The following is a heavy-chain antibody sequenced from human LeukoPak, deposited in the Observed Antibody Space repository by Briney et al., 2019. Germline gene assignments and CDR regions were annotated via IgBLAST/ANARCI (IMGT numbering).Heavy chain of an antibody. CDR2: ISGSGGST. D-gene: IGHD6-6*01. V-gene: IGHV3-23*01. CDR3: AKLSSIAARTLGYYGMDV. Sequence: GGSLRLSCAASGFTFSSYAMSWVRQAPGKGLEWVSAISGSGGSTYYADSVKGRFTISRDNSKNTLYLQMNSLRAEDTAVYYCAKLSSIAARTLGYYGMDVWGQGTTVTVSS. CDR1: GFTFSSYA. J-gene: IGHJ6*02.